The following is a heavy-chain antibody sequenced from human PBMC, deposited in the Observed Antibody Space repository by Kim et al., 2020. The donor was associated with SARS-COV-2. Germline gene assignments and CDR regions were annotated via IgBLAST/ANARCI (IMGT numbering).Heavy chain of an antibody. D-gene: IGHD5-12*01. J-gene: IGHJ3*02. V-gene: IGHV4-34*01. CDR2: INHSGST. Sequence: SETLSLTCAVYGGSFSGYYWSWIRQPPGKGLEWIGEINHSGSTNYNPSLKSRVTISVDTSKNQFSLKLSSVTAADTAVYYCARVAKWLRWVNAFDIWGQGTMVTVSS. CDR1: GGSFSGYY. CDR3: ARVAKWLRWVNAFDI.